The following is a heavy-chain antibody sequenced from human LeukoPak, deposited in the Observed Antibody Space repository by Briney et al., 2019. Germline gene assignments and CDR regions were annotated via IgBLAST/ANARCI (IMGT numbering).Heavy chain of an antibody. V-gene: IGHV3-23*01. D-gene: IGHD6-19*01. CDR1: GFTFRRYG. CDR2: ISGSGGST. CDR3: AKDGSSSGWYYFDY. Sequence: GGSLRLSCAASGFTFRRYGMSWVRQAPGKGLEWVSAISGSGGSTYYADSVKGRFTISRDNSKNTLYLQMNSLRAEDTAVYYCAKDGSSSGWYYFDYWGQGTLVTVSS. J-gene: IGHJ4*02.